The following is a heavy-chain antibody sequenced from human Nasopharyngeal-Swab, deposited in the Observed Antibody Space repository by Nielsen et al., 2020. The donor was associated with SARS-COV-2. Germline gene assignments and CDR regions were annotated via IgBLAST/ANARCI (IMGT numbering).Heavy chain of an antibody. V-gene: IGHV3-23*01. Sequence: WSRQHPGQGLEWVSGISGGVDSTYYADSVKGRFTISRDNSKNTLYLLMNSLRVEDTAVYYCAKAMGSVYDTSGHYNAFDIWGQGTTVTVSS. D-gene: IGHD3-22*01. CDR3: AKAMGSVYDTSGHYNAFDI. J-gene: IGHJ3*02. CDR2: ISGGVDST.